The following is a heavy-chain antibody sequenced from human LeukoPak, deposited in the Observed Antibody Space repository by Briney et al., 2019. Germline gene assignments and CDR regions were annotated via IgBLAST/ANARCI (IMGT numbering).Heavy chain of an antibody. J-gene: IGHJ6*02. Sequence: GASVKVSCKASGYTFTSYGISWVRQAPGQGLEWMGWISAYNGNTNYAQKLQGRVTMTTDTSTSTAYMELRSLRSDDTAMYYCARVGGSSWSYYYYGMDVWGQGTTVTVSS. CDR2: ISAYNGNT. D-gene: IGHD6-13*01. V-gene: IGHV1-18*01. CDR1: GYTFTSYG. CDR3: ARVGGSSWSYYYYGMDV.